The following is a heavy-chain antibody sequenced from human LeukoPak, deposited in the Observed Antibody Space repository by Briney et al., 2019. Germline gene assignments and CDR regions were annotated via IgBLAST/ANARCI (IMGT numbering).Heavy chain of an antibody. V-gene: IGHV4-39*01. CDR1: GGSISSSSYC. D-gene: IGHD3-10*01. CDR3: ARHPVAVMVRGVRGFDP. CDR2: IYYSGST. J-gene: IGHJ5*02. Sequence: PSETLSLTCIVSGGSISSSSYCWGWIRQPPGKGLEWIGSIYYSGSTYYNPSLKSRVTISVDTSKNQFSLKLSSVTAADTAVYYCARHPVAVMVRGVRGFDPWGQGTLVTVSS.